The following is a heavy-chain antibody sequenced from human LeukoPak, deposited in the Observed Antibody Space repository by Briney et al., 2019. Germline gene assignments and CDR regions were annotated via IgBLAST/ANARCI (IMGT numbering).Heavy chain of an antibody. V-gene: IGHV1-18*01. J-gene: IGHJ4*02. CDR1: GYTFSTYG. CDR2: ISGYNANT. Sequence: ASVKVSCKASGYTFSTYGIAWVRQAPGLGLEWMGWISGYNANTNYAQKFQGRVTMTTDTTTTTAYMELRRLRSDDTAVYYCARDGYFDFWGQGTLVTVSS. CDR3: ARDGYFDF.